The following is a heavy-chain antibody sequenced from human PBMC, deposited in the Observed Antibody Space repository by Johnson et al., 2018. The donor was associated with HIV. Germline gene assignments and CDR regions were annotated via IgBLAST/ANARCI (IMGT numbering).Heavy chain of an antibody. CDR2: ISYDGRGA. Sequence: QVQLVESGGGVAQPGRSLRLSCAASGLTFSTTGMHWVRHAPGTGLEWVAVISYDGRGAYYADSVTGRFTSSRDNSKNTLYLQMNSLRPEDSAGYYCARAERSSSGVDAFDIWGQGTMVTVSS. V-gene: IGHV3-30*03. CDR3: ARAERSSSGVDAFDI. J-gene: IGHJ3*02. CDR1: GLTFSTTG. D-gene: IGHD6-6*01.